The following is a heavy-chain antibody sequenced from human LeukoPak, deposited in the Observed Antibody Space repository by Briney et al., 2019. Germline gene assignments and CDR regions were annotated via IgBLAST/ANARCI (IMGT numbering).Heavy chain of an antibody. J-gene: IGHJ4*02. D-gene: IGHD1-26*01. V-gene: IGHV3-21*01. Sequence: GGSLRLSCAASGFTFTMFGMNWVRQAPGKGLEWVSSINDVGSHIYYRNSAKGRFTISRDNAKNSVYLQMNNLRAADTALYYCTRDPAYYLRYGYFDYWGQGILVTVSS. CDR3: TRDPAYYLRYGYFDY. CDR1: GFTFTMFG. CDR2: INDVGSHI.